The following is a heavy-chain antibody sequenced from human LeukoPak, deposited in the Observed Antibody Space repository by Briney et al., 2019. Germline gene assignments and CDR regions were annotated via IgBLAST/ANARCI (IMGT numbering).Heavy chain of an antibody. V-gene: IGHV3-11*04. CDR1: GFTFSDYY. CDR2: ITSSGSTQ. CDR3: ARSRFSPYYDILTGYFDY. D-gene: IGHD3-9*01. J-gene: IGHJ4*02. Sequence: GGSLRLSCAASGFTFSDYYMSWIRQAPGKGLEWVSYITSSGSTQHYADSVKGRFTISRDSAKNSLYLQMNSLRAEDTAVYYCARSRFSPYYDILTGYFDYWGQGTLVTVSS.